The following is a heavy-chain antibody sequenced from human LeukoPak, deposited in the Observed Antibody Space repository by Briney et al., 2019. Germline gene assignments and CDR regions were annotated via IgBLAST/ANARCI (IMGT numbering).Heavy chain of an antibody. Sequence: GGSLRLSCAASGFTFSSYAMLWVRQAPGKGLEWVAVISYDGSNKYYADSVKGRFTISRDNSKNTLYLQMNSLRAEDTAVYYCARESYNWNLDYWGQGTLVTVSS. V-gene: IGHV3-30-3*01. CDR1: GFTFSSYA. CDR3: ARESYNWNLDY. CDR2: ISYDGSNK. J-gene: IGHJ4*02. D-gene: IGHD1-20*01.